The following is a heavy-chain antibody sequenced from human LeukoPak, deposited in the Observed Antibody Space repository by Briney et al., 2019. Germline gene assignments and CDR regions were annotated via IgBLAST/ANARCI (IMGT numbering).Heavy chain of an antibody. CDR1: GGSISSGDYY. J-gene: IGHJ5*02. CDR3: VGLGSGWYNWFDP. CDR2: IYHSGNT. V-gene: IGHV4-30-4*08. D-gene: IGHD6-19*01. Sequence: PSQTLSLTCTVSGGSISSGDYYWSWIRQPPGKGLEWIGNIYHSGNTYYNPSLKSRLTMSIDTSKNLFSLNMTSVSAADTAVYYCVGLGSGWYNWFDPWGPGTLVTVSS.